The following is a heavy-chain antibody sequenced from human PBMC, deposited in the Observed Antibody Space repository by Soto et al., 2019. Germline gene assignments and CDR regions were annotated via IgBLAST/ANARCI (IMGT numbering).Heavy chain of an antibody. V-gene: IGHV4-34*01. J-gene: IGHJ4*02. CDR1: GGSFSGYY. CDR3: ARGREQQLVRYFVY. CDR2: INHSGST. D-gene: IGHD6-13*01. Sequence: SETLSLTCAVYGGSFSGYYWSWIRQPPGKGLEWIGEINHSGSTNYNPSLKSRVTISVDTSKNQFSLKLSSVTAADTAVYYCARGREQQLVRYFVYWGQGTLVTVSS.